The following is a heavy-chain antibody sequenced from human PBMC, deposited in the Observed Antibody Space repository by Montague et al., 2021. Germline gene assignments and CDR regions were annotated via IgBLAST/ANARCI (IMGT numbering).Heavy chain of an antibody. D-gene: IGHD3-10*01. CDR1: GDIVSNNNVA. J-gene: IGHJ4*02. V-gene: IGHV6-1*01. CDR3: AREGVGDLLFSFDS. Sequence: ISGDIVSNNNVAWNWIRESPSRGLEWLGRTYYRSTWYTDYAVSVKGRIAINPDTSKNQFSLQLNSVTPEDTAVYYCAREGVGDLLFSFDSWGQGTLVTVSS. CDR2: TYYRSTWYT.